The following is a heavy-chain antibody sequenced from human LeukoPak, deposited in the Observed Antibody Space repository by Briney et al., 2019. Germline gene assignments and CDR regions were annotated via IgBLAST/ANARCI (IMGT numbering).Heavy chain of an antibody. D-gene: IGHD5-18*01. CDR3: ARDFARGYSYGSFDY. J-gene: IGHJ4*02. V-gene: IGHV3-7*01. Sequence: GGSLRLSCAASGFTFSSYWMSWVRQAPGKGLEWVANIKQDGSEKYYVESVKGRFTISRDNAKNSLYLQMNSLRAEDTAVYYCARDFARGYSYGSFDYWGQGTLVTVSS. CDR2: IKQDGSEK. CDR1: GFTFSSYW.